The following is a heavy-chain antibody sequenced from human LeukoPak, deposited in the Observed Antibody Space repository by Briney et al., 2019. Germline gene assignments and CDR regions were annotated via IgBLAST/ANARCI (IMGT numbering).Heavy chain of an antibody. J-gene: IGHJ4*02. CDR2: INAGNGNT. V-gene: IGHV1-3*01. Sequence: GASVKVSCKASGYTSISYAIHWVRQAPGQRLEWMGWINAGNGNTKYSQKFQGRVTITRDTSASTAYMELSSLRSEDTAVYYCARDFYSSSSNYFDYWGQGTLVTVSS. CDR1: GYTSISYA. CDR3: ARDFYSSSSNYFDY. D-gene: IGHD6-6*01.